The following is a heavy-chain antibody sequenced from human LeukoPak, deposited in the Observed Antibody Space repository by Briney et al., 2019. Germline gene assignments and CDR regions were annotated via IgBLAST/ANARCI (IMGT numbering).Heavy chain of an antibody. V-gene: IGHV1-2*02. J-gene: IGHJ6*03. CDR1: GYTFTGYY. CDR2: INPNSGGT. Sequence: GASVKVSCKASGYTFTGYYMHWVRQAPGQGLEWMGWINPNSGGTNYAQKFQGRVTMTRDTSISTAYMKLSRLRSDDTAVYYCARADVEMATLYYYYYYMDVWGKGTTVTVSS. D-gene: IGHD5-24*01. CDR3: ARADVEMATLYYYYYYMDV.